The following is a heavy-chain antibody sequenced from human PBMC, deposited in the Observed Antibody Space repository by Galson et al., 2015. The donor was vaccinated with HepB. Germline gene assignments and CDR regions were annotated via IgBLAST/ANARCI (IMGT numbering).Heavy chain of an antibody. V-gene: IGHV3-21*01. Sequence: SLRLSCAASGFTFSSYSMNWVRQAPGKGLEWVSSISSSSSYIYYADSVKGRFTISRDNAKNSLYLQMNSLRAEDTAVYYCAREVSGSYEPYFDYWGQGTLVAVSS. D-gene: IGHD1-26*01. CDR2: ISSSSSYI. CDR3: AREVSGSYEPYFDY. J-gene: IGHJ4*02. CDR1: GFTFSSYS.